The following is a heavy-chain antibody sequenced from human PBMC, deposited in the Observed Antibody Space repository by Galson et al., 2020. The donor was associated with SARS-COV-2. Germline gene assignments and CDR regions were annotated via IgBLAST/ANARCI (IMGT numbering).Heavy chain of an antibody. D-gene: IGHD1-1*01. CDR3: AKFWNEGGAPMVPYYFDS. J-gene: IGHJ4*02. V-gene: IGHV3-23*01. Sequence: GGSLRLSCEASGFLFSHHAMTWVRQAPGKGLECVASISGRGDITKYSDSVKGRFTISRDNFKNTLHLQMHSLTLADTAMYYCAKFWNEGGAPMVPYYFDSWGQGALVTVSS. CDR1: GFLFSHHA. CDR2: ISGRGDIT.